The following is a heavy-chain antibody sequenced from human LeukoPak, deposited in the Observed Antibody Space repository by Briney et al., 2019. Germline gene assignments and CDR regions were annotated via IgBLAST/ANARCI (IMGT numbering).Heavy chain of an antibody. V-gene: IGHV3-74*01. D-gene: IGHD1-26*01. CDR2: INNDGRST. CDR1: GFTFTNYG. CDR3: ARNYNGMSY. J-gene: IGHJ4*02. Sequence: GGSLRLTCVASGFTFTNYGMMWVRQAPGKGLVWVSYINNDGRSTTYADSVKGRFTISRDNAKNTLYLQMNSLRAEDTAMYYCARNYNGMSYWGQGTLVIVSS.